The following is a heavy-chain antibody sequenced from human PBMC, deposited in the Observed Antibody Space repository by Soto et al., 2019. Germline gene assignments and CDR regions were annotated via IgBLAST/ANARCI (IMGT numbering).Heavy chain of an antibody. CDR1: GFTFSCFG. Sequence: PGGSLRRSCEASGFTFSCFGMHWVRQPTGKGLEWVSTIGTAGDTYYAVSVKGRFTISRDNAKNSLSLQMNSLRAGDTAVYFCARGQEVGAHFFDSWGQGAQVTVSS. V-gene: IGHV3-13*01. J-gene: IGHJ4*02. CDR3: ARGQEVGAHFFDS. CDR2: IGTAGDT. D-gene: IGHD2-15*01.